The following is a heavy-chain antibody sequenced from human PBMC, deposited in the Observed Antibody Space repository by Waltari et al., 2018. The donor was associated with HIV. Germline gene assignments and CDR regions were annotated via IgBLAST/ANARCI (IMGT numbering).Heavy chain of an antibody. CDR2: ISGSSSTI. J-gene: IGHJ4*02. D-gene: IGHD3-16*01. V-gene: IGHV3-48*04. CDR3: ARATGIAFGLGY. CDR1: GFTFSSYS. Sequence: EVQLVESGGGLVQPGGSLSLSCAATGFTFSSYSINWVRQAPGKGLEWVSYISGSSSTIYYSDSVKGRFTISRDNAKNSLYLQMNTLRAEDTAVYYCARATGIAFGLGYWGQGTLVTVSS.